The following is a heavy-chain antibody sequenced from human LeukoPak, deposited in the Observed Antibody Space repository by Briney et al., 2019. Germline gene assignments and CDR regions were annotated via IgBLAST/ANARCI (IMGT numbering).Heavy chain of an antibody. J-gene: IGHJ6*03. CDR1: GGSFSGYY. Sequence: SETLSLTCAVYGGSFSGYYWSWIRQPPGKGLEWIGYIYYSGSTNYNPSLKSRVTISVDTPKNQFSLKLSSVTAADTAVYYCARHGGGYSYYYYYYYMDVWGKGTTVTVSS. CDR2: IYYSGST. D-gene: IGHD4-23*01. CDR3: ARHGGGYSYYYYYYYMDV. V-gene: IGHV4-59*08.